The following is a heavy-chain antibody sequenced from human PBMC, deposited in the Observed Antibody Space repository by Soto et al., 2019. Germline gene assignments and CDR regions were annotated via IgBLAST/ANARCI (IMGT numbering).Heavy chain of an antibody. Sequence: QVQMVQSGAEVKKPGASVKVSCEASGYTFTDYYMHWVRQAPGQGLEWMGRINPSGGATTYVQKFQGRVTMTTNTSTNTVYTDLSSLTAEDTAVYYCARGSSLALDYWGQRTLVTVSS. J-gene: IGHJ4*02. CDR3: ARGSSLALDY. CDR1: GYTFTDYY. V-gene: IGHV1-46*01. CDR2: INPSGGAT.